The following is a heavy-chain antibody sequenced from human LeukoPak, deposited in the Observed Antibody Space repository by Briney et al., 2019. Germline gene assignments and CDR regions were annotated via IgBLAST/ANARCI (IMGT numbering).Heavy chain of an antibody. D-gene: IGHD2-15*01. Sequence: GASVKVSCRASGYSLTNFGITWVRQAPGQGLEWMGWISAYNGNTDYAQNFQGRVTVTADTSTSTAYMELRGLRSDDTAVYYCARSGCSAGTCYSQTVKFDYWGQGTLVTVSS. CDR2: ISAYNGNT. CDR3: ARSGCSAGTCYSQTVKFDY. CDR1: GYSLTNFG. J-gene: IGHJ4*02. V-gene: IGHV1-18*01.